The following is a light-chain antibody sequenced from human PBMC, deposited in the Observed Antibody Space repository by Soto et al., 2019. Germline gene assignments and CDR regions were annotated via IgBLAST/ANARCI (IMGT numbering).Light chain of an antibody. CDR3: CSYAGSRIPRV. CDR1: SSDVGGYKY. J-gene: IGLJ3*02. CDR2: EGS. V-gene: IGLV2-23*01. Sequence: QSVLTQPASVSGSPGQSITISCSGTSSDVGGYKYVSWYQQHPGKAPKLMIYEGSKRPSGVSNRFSGSKSGNTASLTISGLQAEDEADYYCCSYAGSRIPRVFGGGTKLTVL.